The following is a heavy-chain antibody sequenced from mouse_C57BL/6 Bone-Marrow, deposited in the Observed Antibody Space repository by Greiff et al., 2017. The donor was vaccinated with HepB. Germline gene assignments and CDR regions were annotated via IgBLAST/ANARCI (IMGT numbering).Heavy chain of an antibody. V-gene: IGHV1-15*01. D-gene: IGHD2-3*01. CDR3: TRGWLLRFAY. CDR2: IDPETGGT. J-gene: IGHJ3*01. CDR1: GYTFTDYE. Sequence: QVQLQQSGAELVRPGASVTLSCKASGYTFTDYEMHWVKQTPVHGLEWIGAIDPETGGTAYNQKFKGKSILTADKSSSTAYMELRSLTSEDSAVYYCTRGWLLRFAYWGQGTLLTVSA.